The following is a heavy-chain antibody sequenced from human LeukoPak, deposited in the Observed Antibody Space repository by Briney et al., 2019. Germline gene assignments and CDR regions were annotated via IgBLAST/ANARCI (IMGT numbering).Heavy chain of an antibody. V-gene: IGHV3-30*18. CDR3: AKSPGGSGYSQFDY. CDR1: GFTFSSHV. CDR2: ISYDGSDK. J-gene: IGHJ4*02. D-gene: IGHD3-22*01. Sequence: PGGSLRLSCAASGFTFSSHVMHWARQAPGKGLEWVPGISYDGSDKYYVDSVKGRFTISRDNSKNTLYLQMNSLRAEDTAVYFCAKSPGGSGYSQFDYWGQGTLVSVSS.